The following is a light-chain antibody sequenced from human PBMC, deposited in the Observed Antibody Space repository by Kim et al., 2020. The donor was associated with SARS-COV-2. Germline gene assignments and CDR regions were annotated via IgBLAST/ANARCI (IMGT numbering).Light chain of an antibody. CDR2: SNN. CDR3: AAWDDRLNDKVV. CDR1: SASIGTNT. V-gene: IGLV1-44*01. Sequence: QRVTISCSASSASIGTNTVTWYQQLPRTAPKLLIYSNNRRPSGVPDRFSGSESGTSASLAISGLQSEDEADYYCAAWDDRLNDKVVFGGGTQLTVL. J-gene: IGLJ2*01.